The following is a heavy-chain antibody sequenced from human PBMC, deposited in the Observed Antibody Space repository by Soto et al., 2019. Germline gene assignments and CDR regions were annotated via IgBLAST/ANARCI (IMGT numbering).Heavy chain of an antibody. Sequence: SETLSLTCTVSGGSISSYYWSWIRQPPGKGLEWIGYIYYSGSTNYNPSLKSRVTISVDTSKNQFSLKLSSVTAADTAVYYCARTAVLRYFEWLPLGMDVWGQGTTVTVSS. CDR3: ARTAVLRYFEWLPLGMDV. J-gene: IGHJ6*02. V-gene: IGHV4-59*01. D-gene: IGHD3-9*01. CDR2: IYYSGST. CDR1: GGSISSYY.